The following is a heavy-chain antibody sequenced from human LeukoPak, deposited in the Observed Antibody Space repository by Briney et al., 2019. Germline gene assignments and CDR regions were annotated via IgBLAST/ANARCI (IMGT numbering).Heavy chain of an antibody. D-gene: IGHD2-2*01. CDR1: GGTFSSYA. J-gene: IGHJ6*02. Sequence: SVKVSCKASGGTFSSYAISWVRQAPGQGLEWMGRIIPILGIANYAQKLQGRVTMTTDTSTSTAYMELRSLRSDDTAVYYCARESRYCSSTSCYSYYYYYGMDVWGQGTTVTVSS. V-gene: IGHV1-69*04. CDR3: ARESRYCSSTSCYSYYYYYGMDV. CDR2: IIPILGIA.